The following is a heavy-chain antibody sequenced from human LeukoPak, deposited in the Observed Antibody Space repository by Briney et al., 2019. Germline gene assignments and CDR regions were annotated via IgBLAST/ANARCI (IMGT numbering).Heavy chain of an antibody. J-gene: IGHJ4*02. D-gene: IGHD2-2*01. V-gene: IGHV3-23*01. Sequence: GGSLRLSCAASGFTFSSYSMNWVRQAPGKGLEWVSAISGSGGSTYYADSVKGRFTISRDNSKNTLYLQMNSLRAEDTAVYYCAKSPGGICSSTSCHFDYWGQGTLVTVSS. CDR1: GFTFSSYS. CDR3: AKSPGGICSSTSCHFDY. CDR2: ISGSGGST.